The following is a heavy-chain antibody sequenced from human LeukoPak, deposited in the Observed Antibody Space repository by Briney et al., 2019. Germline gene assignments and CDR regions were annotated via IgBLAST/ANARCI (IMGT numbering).Heavy chain of an antibody. D-gene: IGHD3-22*01. Sequence: GGSLRLSCAASGFTFNTYAMSWVRQAPGKGLEWVSGISGNGGSTYYADSVKGRFTISRDNSKNTLYLQMDSLRAGDTAVFYCAKRDYSDSTTYFPLFDHWGQGTLVTVSS. CDR2: ISGNGGST. V-gene: IGHV3-23*01. CDR1: GFTFNTYA. CDR3: AKRDYSDSTTYFPLFDH. J-gene: IGHJ4*02.